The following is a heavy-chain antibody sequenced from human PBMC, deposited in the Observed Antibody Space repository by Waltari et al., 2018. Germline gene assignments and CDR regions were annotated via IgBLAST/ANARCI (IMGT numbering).Heavy chain of an antibody. CDR2: INYDGSQK. J-gene: IGHJ4*02. D-gene: IGHD2-2*01. Sequence: DVQLVESGGGLVQPGGSLRLSCGASGFTFSRYWMSWVRQTPGKGLQWVDNINYDGSQKYYVDSVKGRFTISRDNAKNSVYLQMNSLRVEDTAVYYCAKSRGFEYWGQGALITVSS. V-gene: IGHV3-7*01. CDR3: AKSRGFEY. CDR1: GFTFSRYW.